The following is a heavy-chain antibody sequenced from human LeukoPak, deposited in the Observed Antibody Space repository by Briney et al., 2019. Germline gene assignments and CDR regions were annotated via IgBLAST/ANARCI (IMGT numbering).Heavy chain of an antibody. V-gene: IGHV1-18*01. J-gene: IGHJ4*02. CDR3: ARTTIPGDYFDY. CDR2: ISAYNGNT. CDR1: GYTFTSYG. Sequence: ASEKVSCKASGYTFTSYGISWVRQAPGQGLEWMGWISAYNGNTNYAQKLQGRVTMTTDTSTSTAYMELRSLRSDDTAVYYCARTTIPGDYFDYWGQGTLVTVSS. D-gene: IGHD4-17*01.